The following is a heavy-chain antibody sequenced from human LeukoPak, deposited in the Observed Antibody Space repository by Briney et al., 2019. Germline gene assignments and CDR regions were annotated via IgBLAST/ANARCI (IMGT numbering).Heavy chain of an antibody. J-gene: IGHJ4*02. CDR2: ISSSSSTI. V-gene: IGHV3-48*01. CDR1: GFTFSSYS. D-gene: IGHD3-3*01. Sequence: GGSLRLSCAASGFTFSSYSMNWVRQAPGKGLEWVSYISSSSSTIYYADSVKGRFTISRDNAKNSLYLQMNSLRAEDTAVYYCASLRDFWSGRPIDYWGQGTLVTVSS. CDR3: ASLRDFWSGRPIDY.